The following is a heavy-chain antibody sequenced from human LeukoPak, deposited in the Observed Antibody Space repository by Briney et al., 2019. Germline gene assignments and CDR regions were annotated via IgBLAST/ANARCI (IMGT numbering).Heavy chain of an antibody. D-gene: IGHD3-3*01. V-gene: IGHV3-23*01. CDR3: AKLYYDFWNGYLYYFDY. CDR1: GITFSSYA. CDR2: ISGSGHDT. Sequence: PGGSLRLSCVASGITFSSYAMTWVRQAPGKGLEGVSSISGSGHDTYYADSVKGRFTISRDNSKNTLYLQINSLRAEDTAVYYCAKLYYDFWNGYLYYFDYWGQGTLVTVSS. J-gene: IGHJ4*02.